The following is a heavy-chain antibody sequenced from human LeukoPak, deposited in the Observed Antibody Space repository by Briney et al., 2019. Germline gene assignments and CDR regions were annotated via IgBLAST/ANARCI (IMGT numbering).Heavy chain of an antibody. D-gene: IGHD6-6*01. CDR2: ISYSGST. CDR1: GGSINVYY. J-gene: IGHJ4*02. Sequence: SETLSLTCSVSGGSINVYYWNWIRQSPGKGLEWIGSISYSGSTNYNPSLKSRVAISMDTSKNRFSLKVNSVIAADTAMYYCARGGSRSYTSSTLDYWGQGTLVTVSS. V-gene: IGHV4-59*01. CDR3: ARGGSRSYTSSTLDY.